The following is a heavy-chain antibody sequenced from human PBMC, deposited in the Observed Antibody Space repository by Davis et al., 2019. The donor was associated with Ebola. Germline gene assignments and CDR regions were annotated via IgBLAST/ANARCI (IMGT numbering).Heavy chain of an antibody. CDR3: ARDRGFNWFDP. D-gene: IGHD3-16*01. CDR1: GFTFSSYA. CDR2: IWYDGSNK. J-gene: IGHJ5*02. Sequence: GGSLRLSCAASGFTFSSYAMSWIRQAPGKGLEWVAVIWYDGSNKYYADSVKGRFTISRDNSKNTLYLQMNSLRAEDTAVYYCARDRGFNWFDPWGQGTLVTVSS. V-gene: IGHV3-33*08.